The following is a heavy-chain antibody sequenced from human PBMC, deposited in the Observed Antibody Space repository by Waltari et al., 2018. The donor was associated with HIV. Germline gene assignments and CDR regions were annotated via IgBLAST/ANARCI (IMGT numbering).Heavy chain of an antibody. CDR2: VNPKDGGT. CDR1: LKIVNDYY. D-gene: IGHD3-22*01. J-gene: IGHJ4*02. V-gene: IGHV1-2*02. Sequence: QVQLVQSGAEVKKPGASVKVSCKASLKIVNDYYLHWVRQAPGQGLEWMGWVNPKDGGTKIAQQFQGRVTMIRDTSSGTDYMELNSLRSDDTAVYYCAAGVRYYGPWGQGTRVVVSS. CDR3: AAGVRYYGP.